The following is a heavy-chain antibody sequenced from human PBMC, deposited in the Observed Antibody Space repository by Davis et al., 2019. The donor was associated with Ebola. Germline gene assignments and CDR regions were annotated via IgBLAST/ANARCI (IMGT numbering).Heavy chain of an antibody. Sequence: PGGSLRLSCAASGFTFSSYSMNWVRQAPGKGLEWVSYISSSSSTIYYADSVKGRFTISRDNAKNSLYLQMNSLRAEDTAVYYCAREVAVNYFDYWGQGTLVTVSS. CDR2: ISSSSSTI. CDR3: AREVAVNYFDY. V-gene: IGHV3-48*01. CDR1: GFTFSSYS. J-gene: IGHJ4*02. D-gene: IGHD6-19*01.